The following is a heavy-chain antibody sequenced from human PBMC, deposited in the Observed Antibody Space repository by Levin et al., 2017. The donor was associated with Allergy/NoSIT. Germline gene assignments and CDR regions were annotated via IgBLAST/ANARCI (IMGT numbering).Heavy chain of an antibody. CDR3: ARDQNYYGSGSYYRVAFDI. J-gene: IGHJ3*02. D-gene: IGHD3-10*01. CDR1: GLTFSNFW. CDR2: IKEDGSEK. Sequence: QPGGSLRLSCAASGLTFSNFWMTWVRQAPGKGLEWVANIKEDGSEKFYVDSVKGRFTISRDNAKNSLYLQMNSLRAEDTAVYYCARDQNYYGSGSYYRVAFDIWGQGTMVTVSS. V-gene: IGHV3-7*04.